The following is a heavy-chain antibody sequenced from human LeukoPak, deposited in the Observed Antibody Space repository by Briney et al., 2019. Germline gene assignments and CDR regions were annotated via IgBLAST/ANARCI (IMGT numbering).Heavy chain of an antibody. J-gene: IGHJ5*02. CDR3: ARLALDVVVPAAIHWFDP. V-gene: IGHV4-30-4*07. Sequence: SETLSLTCAVSGGSISSGGYSWSWIRQPPGKGLEWIGYIYYSGSTYYNPSLKSRVTISVDTSKNQFSLKLSSVTAADTAVYYCARLALDVVVPAAIHWFDPWGQGTLVTVSS. D-gene: IGHD2-2*02. CDR2: IYYSGST. CDR1: GGSISSGGYS.